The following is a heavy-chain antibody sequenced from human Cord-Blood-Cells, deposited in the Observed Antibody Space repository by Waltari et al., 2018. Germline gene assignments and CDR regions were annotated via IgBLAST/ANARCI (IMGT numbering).Heavy chain of an antibody. CDR2: FDPEDGET. Sequence: QVQLVQSGAEVKKPGASVKVSCKVSGYTLTELSMPWVRPAPGKGLEWMGGFDPEDGETIYAQKFQGRVTMTEDTSTDTAYMELSSLRSEDTAVYYWATRGGGYYYYYYGMDVWGQGTTVTVSS. J-gene: IGHJ6*02. D-gene: IGHD3-16*01. CDR3: ATRGGGYYYYYYGMDV. CDR1: GYTLTELS. V-gene: IGHV1-24*01.